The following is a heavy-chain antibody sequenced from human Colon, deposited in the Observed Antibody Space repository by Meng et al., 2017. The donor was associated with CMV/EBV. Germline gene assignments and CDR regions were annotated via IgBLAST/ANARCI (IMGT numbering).Heavy chain of an antibody. V-gene: IGHV3-21*01. D-gene: IGHD6-13*01. Sequence: GGSLRLSCATSGFTFSSYGMNWVRQAPGKGLEWVSSISGGGGSIWYADSMKGRFTVSRNNAKNSQYLQLNSLRAEDTAVYYCARGSNTYYGMDVWGQGTTVTVSS. CDR2: ISGGGGSI. J-gene: IGHJ6*02. CDR1: GFTFSSYG. CDR3: ARGSNTYYGMDV.